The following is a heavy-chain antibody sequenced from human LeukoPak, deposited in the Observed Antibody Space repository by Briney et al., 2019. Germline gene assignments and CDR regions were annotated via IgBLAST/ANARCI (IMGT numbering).Heavy chain of an antibody. Sequence: ASVKVSCKVSGYTLTELSMHWVRQAPGKGLEWMGGFDPEDDETIYAQKFQGRVTMTEDTSTDTAYMELSSLRSEDTAVYYCATASRDTMVRGVITPSAFDIWGQGTMVTVSS. CDR3: ATASRDTMVRGVITPSAFDI. CDR1: GYTLTELS. CDR2: FDPEDDET. J-gene: IGHJ3*02. V-gene: IGHV1-24*01. D-gene: IGHD3-10*01.